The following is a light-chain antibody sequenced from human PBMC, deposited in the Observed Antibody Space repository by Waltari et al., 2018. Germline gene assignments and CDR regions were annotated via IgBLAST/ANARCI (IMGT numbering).Light chain of an antibody. J-gene: IGKJ4*01. CDR3: QQYAGSPIT. Sequence: EIVLTQSPGTLSLSPGERVTLSCRASQSVSHSNLAWYQQKGGQAPRLLIYGASSRATGIPDRFSGSGSGTDFTLTISRLEPEDFGVYYCQQYAGSPITFGGGTKVEI. CDR1: QSVSHSN. V-gene: IGKV3-20*01. CDR2: GAS.